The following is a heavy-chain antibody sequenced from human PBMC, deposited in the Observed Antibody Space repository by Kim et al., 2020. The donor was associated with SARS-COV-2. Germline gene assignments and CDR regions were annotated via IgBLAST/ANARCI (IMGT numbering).Heavy chain of an antibody. CDR3: ARDSVKSYYDVLLWFGEFDY. Sequence: RVTISVDTSKNQFSLKLSSVTAADTAVYYCARDSVKSYYDVLLWFGEFDYWGQGTLVTVSS. J-gene: IGHJ4*02. V-gene: IGHV4-39*07. D-gene: IGHD3-10*01.